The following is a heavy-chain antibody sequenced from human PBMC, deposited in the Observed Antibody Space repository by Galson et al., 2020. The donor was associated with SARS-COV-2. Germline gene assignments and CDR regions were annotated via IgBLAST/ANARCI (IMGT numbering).Heavy chain of an antibody. CDR1: GFSFSSYG. CDR2: IWFDGTNK. D-gene: IGHD2-2*01. J-gene: IGHJ4*02. V-gene: IGHV3-33*01. Sequence: GESLKISCAASGFSFSSYGMHWVRQAPGKGLEWVAVIWFDGTNKYYVDSVKGRFTISRDNSKNTLYLQMNSLRAEDTAVYYCARDSGLSRYFDYWGQGALVTVSS. CDR3: ARDSGLSRYFDY.